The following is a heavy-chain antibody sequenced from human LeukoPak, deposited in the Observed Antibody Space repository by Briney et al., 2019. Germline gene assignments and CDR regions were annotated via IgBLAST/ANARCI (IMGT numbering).Heavy chain of an antibody. J-gene: IGHJ4*02. CDR2: TYYRSKWHN. Sequence: SQTLSLTCDISGDSVSSTRAAWNWNRQSPSRGLEWLGRTYYRSKWHNDYALSVKTRIMINPDTSENQFSLQLHSVSPEDTAVYYCARSAWHGGSDYWGQGTQVIVSS. CDR1: GDSVSSTRAA. V-gene: IGHV6-1*01. CDR3: ARSAWHGGSDY. D-gene: IGHD6-19*01.